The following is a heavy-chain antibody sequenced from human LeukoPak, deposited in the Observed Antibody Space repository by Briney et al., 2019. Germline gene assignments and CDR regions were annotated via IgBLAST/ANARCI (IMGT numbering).Heavy chain of an antibody. J-gene: IGHJ4*02. D-gene: IGHD6-19*01. CDR2: ISAYNGNT. V-gene: IGHV1-18*01. CDR1: GYTFTSYG. Sequence: GASVKVSCKASGYTFTSYGISWVRQAPGPGLEWMGWISAYNGNTNYAQKLRGRVTMTTDTSTSTAYMELRSLRSDDTAVYYCARSGSAIAVAGNFDYWGQGTLVTVSS. CDR3: ARSGSAIAVAGNFDY.